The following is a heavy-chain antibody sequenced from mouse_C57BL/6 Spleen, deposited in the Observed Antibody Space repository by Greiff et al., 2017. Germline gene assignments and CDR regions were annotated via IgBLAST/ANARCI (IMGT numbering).Heavy chain of an antibody. Sequence: EVQGVESGGGLVQPGGSMKLSCVASGFTFSNYWMNWVRQSPETGLEWVAQIRLKSDNYATHYAESVKGRFTISRDDSKSSVYLQMNNLMAEGTGIYYCHRSLFDYWGQGTTLTVSS. CDR1: GFTFSNYW. J-gene: IGHJ2*01. CDR2: IRLKSDNYAT. CDR3: HRSLFDY. V-gene: IGHV6-3*01.